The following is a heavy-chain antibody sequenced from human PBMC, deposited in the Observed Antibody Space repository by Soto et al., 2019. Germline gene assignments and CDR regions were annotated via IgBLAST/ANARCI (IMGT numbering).Heavy chain of an antibody. CDR2: INGDGTT. Sequence: LRLSCAASGFIFSDYWMHWVRQAPGKGLVWVARINGDGTTTYVDSVKGRFTISRDNAKNMMYLQMNSLRVEDTAMYYCGRGSGPRGRPYWGQGISVTV. CDR1: GFIFSDYW. D-gene: IGHD6-25*01. V-gene: IGHV3-74*01. J-gene: IGHJ4*02. CDR3: GRGSGPRGRPY.